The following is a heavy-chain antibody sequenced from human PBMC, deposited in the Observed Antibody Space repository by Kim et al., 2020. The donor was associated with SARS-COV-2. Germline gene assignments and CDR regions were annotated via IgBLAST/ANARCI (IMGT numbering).Heavy chain of an antibody. CDR1: GYTLTELS. Sequence: ASVKVSCKVSGYTLTELSMHWVRQAPGKGLEWMGGFDPEDGETIYAQKFQGRVTMTEDTSTDTAYMELSSLRSEDTAVYYCATQYYDFWSGYPSRKGMRYFQHWGQGTLVTVSS. CDR3: ATQYYDFWSGYPSRKGMRYFQH. D-gene: IGHD3-3*01. V-gene: IGHV1-24*01. J-gene: IGHJ1*01. CDR2: FDPEDGET.